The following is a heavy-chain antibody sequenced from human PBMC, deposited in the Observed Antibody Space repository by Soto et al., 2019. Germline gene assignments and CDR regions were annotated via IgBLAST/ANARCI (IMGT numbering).Heavy chain of an antibody. J-gene: IGHJ4*02. Sequence: PGGSLRLSCVFSGFTFSTYTMNWVSQAPGKGLEWVSSINGRSNYVYYADSVKGRFTISRDNAKNSLYLQMNRLRAEDTAIYYCAREDGVVGSSSAFYHWGRGTLVTVSS. CDR1: GFTFSTYT. CDR2: INGRSNYV. CDR3: AREDGVVGSSSAFYH. D-gene: IGHD1-26*01. V-gene: IGHV3-21*01.